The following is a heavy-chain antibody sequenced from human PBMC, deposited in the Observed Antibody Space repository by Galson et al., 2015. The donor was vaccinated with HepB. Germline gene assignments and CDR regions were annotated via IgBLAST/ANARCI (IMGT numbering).Heavy chain of an antibody. Sequence: ASGFTFSPYSMNWVRQAPEKGLAWISYISSSSGTIYYADSVTGRFTISRDNGNSELYLQMNSLRAEDTALYYCARRVGSSSWPPFDLWGQGTLVIVSS. V-gene: IGHV3-48*01. CDR3: ARRVGSSSWPPFDL. CDR1: GFTFSPYS. J-gene: IGHJ4*02. CDR2: ISSSSGTI. D-gene: IGHD6-13*01.